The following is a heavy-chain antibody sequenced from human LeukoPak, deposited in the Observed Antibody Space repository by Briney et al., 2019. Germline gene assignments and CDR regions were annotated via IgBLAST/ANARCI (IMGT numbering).Heavy chain of an antibody. CDR1: GFTFSSYG. J-gene: IGHJ3*02. D-gene: IGHD3-16*01. V-gene: IGHV3-30*02. CDR3: AKTYVWGSYAFDI. CDR2: IRYDGSNK. Sequence: GGSLRLSCAASGFTFSSYGMHWVRQAPGKGLEWGAFIRYDGSNKYYADSVKGRFTISRDNSKNTLYLQMNSLRAEDTAVYYCAKTYVWGSYAFDIWGQGTMVTVSS.